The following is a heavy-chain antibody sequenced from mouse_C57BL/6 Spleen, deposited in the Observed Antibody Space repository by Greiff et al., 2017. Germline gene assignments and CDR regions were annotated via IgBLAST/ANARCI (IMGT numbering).Heavy chain of an antibody. J-gene: IGHJ3*01. V-gene: IGHV1-15*01. CDR1: GYTFTDYE. CDR3: TREELAY. CDR2: IDPETGGT. Sequence: VQLQQSGAELVRPGASVTLSCKASGYTFTDYEMHWVKQTPVHGLEWIGAIDPETGGTAYNQKFKGKAILTADKSSSTAYMGLRSLTSEDSAVYYCTREELAYGGQGTLVTVSA.